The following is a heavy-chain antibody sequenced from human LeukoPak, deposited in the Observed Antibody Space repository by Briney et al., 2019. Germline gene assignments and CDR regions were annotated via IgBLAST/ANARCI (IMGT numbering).Heavy chain of an antibody. J-gene: IGHJ3*02. D-gene: IGHD2/OR15-2a*01. Sequence: KPSETLSLTCSVSGGSISSDHWSWIRQPPGKGLEWIGFIYNSGSTNYNPSLKSRVTISVDTATNQFSLKLRSVTAADTAVYYCARDFSAAFDIWGQGTMVTVSS. CDR3: ARDFSAAFDI. V-gene: IGHV4-59*01. CDR2: IYNSGST. CDR1: GGSISSDH.